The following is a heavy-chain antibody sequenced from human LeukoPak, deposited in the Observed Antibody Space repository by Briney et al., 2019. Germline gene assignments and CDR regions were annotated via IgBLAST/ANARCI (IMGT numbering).Heavy chain of an antibody. CDR2: INHSGST. CDR1: GGSFSGYY. V-gene: IGHV4-34*01. J-gene: IGHJ6*03. Sequence: SETLSLTCAVYGGSFSGYYWSWIRQPPGKGLEWIGEINHSGSTNYNPSPKSRVTISVDTSKNQFSLKLSSVTAADTAVYYCARRLGFGEIPYYYYYYMDVWGKGTTVTISS. CDR3: ARRLGFGEIPYYYYYYMDV. D-gene: IGHD3-10*01.